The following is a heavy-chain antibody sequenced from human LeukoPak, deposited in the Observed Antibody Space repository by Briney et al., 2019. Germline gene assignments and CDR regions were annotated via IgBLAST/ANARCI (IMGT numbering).Heavy chain of an antibody. CDR1: GFTFNTYS. CDR2: IGGSGTTI. Sequence: GGSLRLSCAASGFTFNTYSMNWVRQAPGKGLEWVSYIGGSGTTIYYADSVKGRFTISRDNAKNSLYLQMNSLRAEDTAVYYCARDRVTTVTTCQGYWGQGTLVTVSS. V-gene: IGHV3-48*04. CDR3: ARDRVTTVTTCQGY. J-gene: IGHJ4*02. D-gene: IGHD4-17*01.